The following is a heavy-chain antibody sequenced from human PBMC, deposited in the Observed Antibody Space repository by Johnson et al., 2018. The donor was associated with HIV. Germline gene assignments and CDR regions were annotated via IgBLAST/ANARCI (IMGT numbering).Heavy chain of an antibody. Sequence: QVQLVESGGGLVKPGRSLRLSCAASGFTFSSYAMHWVRQAPGKGLEWVAVISYDGSNKYYADSVKGRFTISRDNSKNTLYLQMNRLRAEDTAVYYCARDHSGSWTPGDAFDIWGQGTMVTVSS. CDR2: ISYDGSNK. D-gene: IGHD6-13*01. CDR3: ARDHSGSWTPGDAFDI. CDR1: GFTFSSYA. V-gene: IGHV3-30*04. J-gene: IGHJ3*02.